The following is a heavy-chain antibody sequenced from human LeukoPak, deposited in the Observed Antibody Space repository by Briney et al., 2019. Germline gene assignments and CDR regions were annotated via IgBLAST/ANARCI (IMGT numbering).Heavy chain of an antibody. Sequence: GGSQRLFCAASGFAFSSYVMTWVRQAPGKGLEWVSAISVSGGSTYYADSVKGRFTISRDTSKNILFLQMNTLRAEDTAIYYCAKDRTVGASYWYFDLWGRGTLVTVSS. D-gene: IGHD1-26*01. V-gene: IGHV3-23*01. CDR2: ISVSGGST. CDR1: GFAFSSYV. J-gene: IGHJ2*01. CDR3: AKDRTVGASYWYFDL.